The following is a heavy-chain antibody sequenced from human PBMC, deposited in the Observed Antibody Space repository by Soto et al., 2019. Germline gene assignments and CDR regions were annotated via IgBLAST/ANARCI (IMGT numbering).Heavy chain of an antibody. Sequence: GGSLRLSCAASGFTFSSYAMSWVRQAPGKGLEWVSAISGSGGSTYYADSVKGRFTISRDNSKNTLYLQMNSLRAEDTAVYYCAKDWSTSDDYGDNFDYWGQGTLVTVSS. D-gene: IGHD4-17*01. CDR3: AKDWSTSDDYGDNFDY. V-gene: IGHV3-23*01. CDR2: ISGSGGST. J-gene: IGHJ4*02. CDR1: GFTFSSYA.